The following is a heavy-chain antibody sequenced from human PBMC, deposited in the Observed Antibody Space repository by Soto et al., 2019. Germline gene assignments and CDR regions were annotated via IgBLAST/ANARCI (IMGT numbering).Heavy chain of an antibody. CDR1: GFTFSSFG. D-gene: IGHD2-2*01. J-gene: IGHJ4*02. CDR3: ASRSPALDY. V-gene: IGHV3-33*01. CDR2: IWHDGRNK. Sequence: QVQLVESGGGVIQHGRSLRLTCAASGFTFSSFGMHWVRQAPGKGLEWVAVIWHDGRNKYYADFVKGRFTISRDNSKNTLYLQMNSLRAEDTAVYYCASRSPALDYWGQGTLVTVSS.